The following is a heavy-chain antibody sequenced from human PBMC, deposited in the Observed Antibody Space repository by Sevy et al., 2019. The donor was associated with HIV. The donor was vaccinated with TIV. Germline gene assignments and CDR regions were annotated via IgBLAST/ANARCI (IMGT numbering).Heavy chain of an antibody. CDR3: ARAALRLGELIVGAYFDY. CDR1: GGSFSGYY. Sequence: SETLSLTCAVYGGSFSGYYWSWIRQTPGKGLEWIGEINHSGSTNYNPSLKSRVTISVDTSKNQFSLKLSSVTAADTAVYYCARAALRLGELIVGAYFDYWGQGTLVTVSS. V-gene: IGHV4-34*01. J-gene: IGHJ4*02. CDR2: INHSGST. D-gene: IGHD3-16*01.